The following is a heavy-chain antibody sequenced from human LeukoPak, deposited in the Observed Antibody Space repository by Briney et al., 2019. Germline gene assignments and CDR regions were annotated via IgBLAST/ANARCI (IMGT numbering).Heavy chain of an antibody. D-gene: IGHD5-18*01. V-gene: IGHV4-4*02. CDR3: ARTRGYNLAAITLSWFDP. CDR2: VQYTGST. CDR1: GGSISSSPW. Sequence: PSGTLSLTCAVSGGSISSSPWCSWVRQPPGKGLEWIGYVQYTGSTRYNSSLKSRVTISVDTTKNQFSLNLTSVTAADTAVYFCARTRGYNLAAITLSWFDPWGQGALVTVSS. J-gene: IGHJ5*02.